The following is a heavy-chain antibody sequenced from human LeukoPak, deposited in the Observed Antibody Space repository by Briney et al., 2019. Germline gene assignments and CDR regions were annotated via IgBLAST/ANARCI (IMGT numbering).Heavy chain of an antibody. V-gene: IGHV3-21*01. D-gene: IGHD4-11*01. CDR3: ARAGGNYVFDY. CDR2: ISSSSSYI. CDR1: GFTFSSYS. Sequence: GGSLRLSCAASGFTFSSYSMNWVRQAPGKGLEWVSSISSSSSYIYYADSVKGRFTISRGNAKNSLYLQMNSLRAEDTAVYYCARAGGNYVFDYWGQGTLVTVSS. J-gene: IGHJ4*02.